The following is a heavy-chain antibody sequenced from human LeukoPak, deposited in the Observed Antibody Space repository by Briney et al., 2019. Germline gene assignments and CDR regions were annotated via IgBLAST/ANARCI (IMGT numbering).Heavy chain of an antibody. J-gene: IGHJ4*02. CDR2: INTYNGNT. CDR3: ASAEDYGSGSYLVDY. CDR1: GYTFTSYC. V-gene: IGHV1-18*01. Sequence: VASVKVSCKASGYTFTSYCISWVRQSPGQGLEWMGWINTYNGNTNYAQKVQARVTTTTDTSTSTAYMELSSLRSEGTAVYYCASAEDYGSGSYLVDYWGQGTLVTVSS. D-gene: IGHD3-10*01.